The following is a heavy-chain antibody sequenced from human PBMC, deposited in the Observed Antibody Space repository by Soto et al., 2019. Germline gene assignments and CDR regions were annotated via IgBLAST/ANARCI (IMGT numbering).Heavy chain of an antibody. J-gene: IGHJ6*02. V-gene: IGHV1-69*01. Sequence: QVQLVQSGAEVKKPGASVKVSCKASGYTFSSYAISWVRQAPGQGLEWMGGIIPIFGTANYAQKFQGRVTITADESTSTAYMELSSLRSEDTAVYYCARGKDIVLMVYAIRDYYYYGMDVWGQGTTVTVSS. CDR2: IIPIFGTA. D-gene: IGHD2-8*01. CDR3: ARGKDIVLMVYAIRDYYYYGMDV. CDR1: GYTFSSYA.